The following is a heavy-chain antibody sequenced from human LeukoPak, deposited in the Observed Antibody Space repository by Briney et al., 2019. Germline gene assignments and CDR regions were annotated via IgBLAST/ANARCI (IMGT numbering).Heavy chain of an antibody. CDR1: GGSFSGYY. CDR3: ARGQDYGDYSYYYYGMDV. J-gene: IGHJ6*02. D-gene: IGHD4-17*01. V-gene: IGHV4-34*01. CDR2: INHSGST. Sequence: SETLSLTCAVYGGSFSGYYWSWIRRPPGKGLEWIGEINHSGSTNYNPSLKSRVTISVDTSKNQFSLKLSSVTAADTAVYYCARGQDYGDYSYYYYGMDVWGQGTTVTVSS.